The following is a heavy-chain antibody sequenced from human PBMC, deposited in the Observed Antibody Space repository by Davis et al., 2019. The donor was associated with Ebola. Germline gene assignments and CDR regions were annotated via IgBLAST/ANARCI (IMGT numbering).Heavy chain of an antibody. D-gene: IGHD6-13*01. CDR2: INAGNGNT. V-gene: IGHV1-3*01. Sequence: ASVKVSCKASGYTFTSYAMHWVRQAPGQRLEWMGWINAGNGNTKCSQKFQGRVTITRDTSASTAYMELSSLRSEDTAVYYCARDRQQLVRWFDPWGRGTLVTVSS. CDR3: ARDRQQLVRWFDP. CDR1: GYTFTSYA. J-gene: IGHJ5*02.